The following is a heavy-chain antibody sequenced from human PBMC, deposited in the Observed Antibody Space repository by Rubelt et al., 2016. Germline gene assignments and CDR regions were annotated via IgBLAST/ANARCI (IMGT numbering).Heavy chain of an antibody. Sequence: DGGTTNYADSVKGRFTISRDNAKNTRFLRRNSLRAEDTAVYYCARGRFYYYGMDVWGQGTTVTVSS. V-gene: IGHV3-74*01. J-gene: IGHJ6*02. CDR2: DGGTT. CDR3: ARGRFYYYGMDV.